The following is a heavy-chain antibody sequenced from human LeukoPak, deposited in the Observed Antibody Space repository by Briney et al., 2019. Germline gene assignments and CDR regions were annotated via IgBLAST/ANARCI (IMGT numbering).Heavy chain of an antibody. CDR3: ARGGLELRSLDY. D-gene: IGHD1-7*01. V-gene: IGHV1-69*05. CDR2: IMPIFGTA. J-gene: IGHJ4*02. CDR1: GGTFSSYA. Sequence: SVKVSCKASGGTFSSYAISWVRQAPGQGLEWMGGIMPIFGTANYAQKFQGRVTITTDESTSTAYMELSSLRSEDTAVYYCARGGLELRSLDYWGQGTLVTVSS.